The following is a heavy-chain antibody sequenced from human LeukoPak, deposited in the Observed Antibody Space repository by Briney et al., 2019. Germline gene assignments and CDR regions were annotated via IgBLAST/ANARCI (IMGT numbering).Heavy chain of an antibody. Sequence: GGSLRLSCAAFSGYWMTWVRQAPGKGLEWVAVISYDGSNKYYADSVKGRFTISRDNSMNTLYLQMNSLRAEDTAVYYCAKDMVRGVITLNYYYYYYGMDVWGQGTTVTVSS. J-gene: IGHJ6*02. V-gene: IGHV3-30*18. CDR3: AKDMVRGVITLNYYYYYYGMDV. CDR1: SGYW. D-gene: IGHD3-10*01. CDR2: ISYDGSNK.